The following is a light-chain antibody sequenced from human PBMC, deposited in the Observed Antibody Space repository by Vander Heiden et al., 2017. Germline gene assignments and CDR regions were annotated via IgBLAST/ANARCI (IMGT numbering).Light chain of an antibody. CDR2: KVS. CDR1: QSLVFSDGNTY. CDR3: MQGTPSFT. J-gene: IGKJ3*01. V-gene: IGKV2-30*01. Sequence: DVVMTQYPLSLSVALGQPASISCRSSQSLVFSDGNTYFNWFQQRPGQSPRRLFYKVSNRDYGVPDRFSASGSGTDFTLKSSAVEDEDVGVYYCMQGTPSFTFGHGTKVDIK.